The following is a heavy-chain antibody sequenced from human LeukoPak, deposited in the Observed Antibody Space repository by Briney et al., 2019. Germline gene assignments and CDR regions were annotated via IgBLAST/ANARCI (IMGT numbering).Heavy chain of an antibody. V-gene: IGHV4-59*08. CDR1: GGSISSYY. CDR3: ARQDYYDSSGYYFADY. J-gene: IGHJ4*02. CDR2: IYYSGST. Sequence: PSETLSLTCTVSGGSISSYYWSWIRQPPGKGLEWIGYIYYSGSTNYNPSLKSRVTISVDTSKNQFSLKLSSVTAADTAVYYCARQDYYDSSGYYFADYWGQGTLVTVSS. D-gene: IGHD3-22*01.